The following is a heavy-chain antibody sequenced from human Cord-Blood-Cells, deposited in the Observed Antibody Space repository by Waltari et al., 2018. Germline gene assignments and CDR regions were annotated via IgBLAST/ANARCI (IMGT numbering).Heavy chain of an antibody. Sequence: QVQLQESGPGLVKPSGTLSLTCAVSGGSLSSSNWWRWVRQPPGKGLEWIGEIYHSGSTNYNPSLKSRVTISVDKSKNQFSLKLSSVTAADTAVYYCAREETGIGSLHYYYYGMDVWGQGTTVTVSS. CDR2: IYHSGST. V-gene: IGHV4-4*02. J-gene: IGHJ6*02. D-gene: IGHD6-13*01. CDR3: AREETGIGSLHYYYYGMDV. CDR1: GGSLSSSNW.